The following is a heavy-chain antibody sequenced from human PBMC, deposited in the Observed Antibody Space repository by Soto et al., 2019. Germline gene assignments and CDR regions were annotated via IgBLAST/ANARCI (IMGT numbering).Heavy chain of an antibody. D-gene: IGHD6-13*01. V-gene: IGHV4-59*08. CDR1: GGFISSYY. CDR3: ARRYSSSFDY. Sequence: SAALCLTWTVCGGFISSYYWSWSRQPPGKGLEWIGYIYYSGSTNYNPSLKSRVTISVDTSKNQFSLKLSSVTAADTAVYYCARRYSSSFDYWGQGTLVTVS. CDR2: IYYSGST. J-gene: IGHJ4*02.